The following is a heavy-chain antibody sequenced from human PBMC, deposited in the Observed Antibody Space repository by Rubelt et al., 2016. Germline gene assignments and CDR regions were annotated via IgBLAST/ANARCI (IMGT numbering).Heavy chain of an antibody. CDR1: GGSISSYY. CDR2: IYYSGST. Sequence: QVQLQESGPGLVKPSETLSLTCTVSGGSISSYYWSWIRQPPGKGLEWIGYIYYSGSTKYNPSLKSRGTRSVDTSKNQCSLKLSSVTAADTAVYYCARGTLQFDYWGRGTLVTVSS. J-gene: IGHJ2*01. V-gene: IGHV4-59*08. CDR3: ARGTLQFDY. D-gene: IGHD3-9*01.